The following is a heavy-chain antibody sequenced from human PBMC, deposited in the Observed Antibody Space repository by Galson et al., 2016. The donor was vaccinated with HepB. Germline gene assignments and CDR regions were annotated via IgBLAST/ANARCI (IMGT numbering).Heavy chain of an antibody. V-gene: IGHV3-74*01. CDR3: AFGQSSPFGTFDV. D-gene: IGHD6-6*01. CDR1: GFTFSSYW. J-gene: IGHJ3*01. Sequence: SLRLSCAASGFTFSSYWMYWVRQAPGKGPVWVSRINSDGSTTNYADSVKGRFTISRDNAKNTLYLQVNSLGVEETAVYYCAFGQSSPFGTFDVWGQGTMVTVSS. CDR2: INSDGSTT.